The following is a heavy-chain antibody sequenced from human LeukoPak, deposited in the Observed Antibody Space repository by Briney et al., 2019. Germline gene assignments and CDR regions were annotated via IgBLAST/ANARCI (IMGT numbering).Heavy chain of an antibody. CDR1: GFTFSNYA. V-gene: IGHV3-23*01. D-gene: IGHD3-10*01. CDR3: VKGVGGSGSYYNFDY. CDR2: ISGSGGST. Sequence: PGGSLRLSCAASGFTFSNYAMSWVRQAPGKGLEWVSTISGSGGSTYYADSVKGRFTISRDNSKNTLYLQMSSLRAEDTAVYYCVKGVGGSGSYYNFDYWGQGTLVTVSS. J-gene: IGHJ4*02.